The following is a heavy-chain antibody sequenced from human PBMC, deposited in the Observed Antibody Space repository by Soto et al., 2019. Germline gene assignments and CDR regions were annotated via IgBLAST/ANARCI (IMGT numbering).Heavy chain of an antibody. J-gene: IGHJ4*02. CDR1: GGTFSSYA. CDR3: ARGSGLGYCSGGSCYSHY. D-gene: IGHD2-15*01. V-gene: IGHV1-69*13. Sequence: SVKVSCKASGGTFSSYAISWVRQAPGQGLEWMGGIIPIFGTANYAQKFQGRVTITADESTSTAYMELSSLRSEDTAVYYCARGSGLGYCSGGSCYSHYWGQGTLVTVS. CDR2: IIPIFGTA.